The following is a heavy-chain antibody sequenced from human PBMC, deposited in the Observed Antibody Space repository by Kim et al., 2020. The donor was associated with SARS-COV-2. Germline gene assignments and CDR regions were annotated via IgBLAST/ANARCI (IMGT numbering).Heavy chain of an antibody. CDR1: GGSISSSSYY. V-gene: IGHV4-39*01. D-gene: IGHD1-26*01. J-gene: IGHJ4*02. Sequence: SETLSLTCTVSGGSISSSSYYWGWIRQPPGKGLEWIGSIYYSGSTYYNPSLKSRVTISVDTSKNQFSLKLSSVTAADTAVYYCARRIVGASYYFDYWGQG. CDR3: ARRIVGASYYFDY. CDR2: IYYSGST.